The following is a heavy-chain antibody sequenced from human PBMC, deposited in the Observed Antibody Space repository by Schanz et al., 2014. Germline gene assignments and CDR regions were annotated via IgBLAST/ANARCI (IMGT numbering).Heavy chain of an antibody. D-gene: IGHD2-2*01. CDR1: GYAFTTYG. Sequence: QVQLVQSGAEVKKPGASVRVSCKVSGYAFTTYGISWVRQAPGQGPEFMGWISTFRNEDTNSAQRFQGRVTITRDTSASTAYMELSSLRSEDTAVYYCARDRRRYCSTASCLHDNWFDPWGQGTLVIVSS. CDR2: ISTFRNEDT. J-gene: IGHJ5*02. V-gene: IGHV1-18*01. CDR3: ARDRRRYCSTASCLHDNWFDP.